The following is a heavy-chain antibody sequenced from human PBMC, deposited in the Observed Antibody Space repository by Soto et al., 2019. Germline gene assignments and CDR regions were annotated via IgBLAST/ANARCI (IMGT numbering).Heavy chain of an antibody. CDR3: AKDLGIFGVVTHYYYYYGMDV. Sequence: GGSLRLSCAASGFTFSSYAMSWVRQAPGKGLEWVSAISGSGGSTYYADSVKGRFTISRDNSKNTLYLQMNSLRAEDTAVYYCAKDLGIFGVVTHYYYYYGMDVWGQGTTVTVSS. CDR1: GFTFSSYA. D-gene: IGHD3-3*01. CDR2: ISGSGGST. J-gene: IGHJ6*02. V-gene: IGHV3-23*01.